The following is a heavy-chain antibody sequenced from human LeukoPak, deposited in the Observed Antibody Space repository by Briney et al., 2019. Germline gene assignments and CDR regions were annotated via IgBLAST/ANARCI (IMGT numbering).Heavy chain of an antibody. Sequence: ASVKVSCKASGYTFTSYDINWVRQATGQGLEWMGWMNPNSGNTGYAQKFQGRVTMTRNTSISTAYMELSSLRSEDTAVYYCARARLTMVRGYHYYYMDVWGKGTTVTVSS. V-gene: IGHV1-8*01. CDR3: ARARLTMVRGYHYYYMDV. J-gene: IGHJ6*03. D-gene: IGHD3-10*01. CDR2: MNPNSGNT. CDR1: GYTFTSYD.